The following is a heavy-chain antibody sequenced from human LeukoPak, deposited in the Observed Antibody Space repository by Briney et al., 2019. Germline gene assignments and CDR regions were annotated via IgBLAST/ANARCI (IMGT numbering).Heavy chain of an antibody. CDR3: ARFVIAAAGTDY. J-gene: IGHJ4*02. CDR1: GFTFSNFA. Sequence: GSLRLSCAASGFTFSNFAMSWVRQAPGKGLEWVSAISGSGGRTNYADSVKGRFTISRDNSKNTLYLQMNSLRAEDTAVYYCARFVIAAAGTDYWGQGTLVTVSS. D-gene: IGHD6-13*01. V-gene: IGHV3-23*01. CDR2: ISGSGGRT.